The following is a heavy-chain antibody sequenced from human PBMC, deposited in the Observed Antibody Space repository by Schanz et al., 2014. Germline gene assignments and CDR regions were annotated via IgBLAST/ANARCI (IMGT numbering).Heavy chain of an antibody. CDR2: IYYSGST. J-gene: IGHJ4*02. D-gene: IGHD6-19*01. V-gene: IGHV4-39*01. CDR1: GDSISSTSYY. Sequence: QLQMQESGPGLVKPSETLSLTCSVSGDSISSTSYYWGWIRQPPGKGLEWIGSIYYSGSTYYNASLKSGVPIPVDPSKNHFSLKLTSVTAADSAVYYCARLWGGWRIPDYWGQGTLVTVSS. CDR3: ARLWGGWRIPDY.